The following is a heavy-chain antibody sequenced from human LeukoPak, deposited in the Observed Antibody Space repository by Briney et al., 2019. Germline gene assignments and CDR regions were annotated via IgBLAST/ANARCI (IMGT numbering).Heavy chain of an antibody. CDR1: GFTFSNYA. V-gene: IGHV3-23*01. J-gene: IGHJ4*02. CDR3: AKDQYTDSSAASDY. Sequence: GGSLRLSCAASGFTFSNYAMRWVRQAPGKRLEWVSTVSVNGYSTDYADSVKGRFTISRDNSKNTVYLQMNSLRAEDSAVYYCAKDQYTDSSAASDYWGQGILVTVSS. D-gene: IGHD6-6*01. CDR2: VSVNGYST.